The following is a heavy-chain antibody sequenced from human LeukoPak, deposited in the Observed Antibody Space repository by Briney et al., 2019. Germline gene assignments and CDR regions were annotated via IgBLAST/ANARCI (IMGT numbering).Heavy chain of an antibody. CDR3: ATLNGPLFEY. J-gene: IGHJ4*02. V-gene: IGHV3-7*01. CDR1: GFTFSNYL. D-gene: IGHD2-8*01. Sequence: GGSLRLSCAASGFTFSNYLMSWVRQAPGKGLEWVASIHQHGNEKYFVDSVRGRFTISRDNAKNSLYLQMSSLRAEDTAVYYCATLNGPLFEYWGQGNLVTVSS. CDR2: IHQHGNEK.